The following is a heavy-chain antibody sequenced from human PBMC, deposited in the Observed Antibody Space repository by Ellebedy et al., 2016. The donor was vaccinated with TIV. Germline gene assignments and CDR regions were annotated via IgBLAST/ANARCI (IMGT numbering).Heavy chain of an antibody. CDR1: RYTFTGYY. CDR2: INPNSGGT. J-gene: IGHJ6*03. CDR3: ARSGLNCSSTSCYYYYYMDV. D-gene: IGHD2-2*01. Sequence: ASVKVSXKASRYTFTGYYMHWVRQAPGQGLEWMGWINPNSGGTNYAQKFQGRVTMTRDTSISTAYMELSRLRSDDTAVYYCARSGLNCSSTSCYYYYYMDVWGKGTTVTVSS. V-gene: IGHV1-2*02.